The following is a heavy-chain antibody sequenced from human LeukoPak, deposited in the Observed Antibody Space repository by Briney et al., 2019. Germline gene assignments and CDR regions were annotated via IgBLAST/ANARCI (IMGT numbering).Heavy chain of an antibody. D-gene: IGHD3-10*01. CDR2: IYSGGST. CDR1: GFTVSSNY. V-gene: IGHV3-66*01. Sequence: GGSLRLSCAASGFTVSSNYMSWVRLAPGKGLEWVSVIYSGGSTYYADSVKGRFTISRDNSKNTLYLQMNSLRAEDTAVYYCARDSGMVRGVMGKGYYYMDVWGKGTTVTTSS. J-gene: IGHJ6*03. CDR3: ARDSGMVRGVMGKGYYYMDV.